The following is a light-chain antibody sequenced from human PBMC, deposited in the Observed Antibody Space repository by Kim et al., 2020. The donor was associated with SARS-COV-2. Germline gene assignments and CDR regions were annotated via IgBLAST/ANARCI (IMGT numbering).Light chain of an antibody. CDR2: EVS. Sequence: QSALTQPPSASGSPGQSVTISCTGTSGDIRGYNYVSWYQQHPGKAPKFMIYEVSKRPSGVPDRFSGSKSGNTASLTVSGLQAEDEADYYCSSYAAISNFVFVTGTKVTVL. CDR3: SSYAAISNFV. CDR1: SGDIRGYNY. J-gene: IGLJ1*01. V-gene: IGLV2-8*01.